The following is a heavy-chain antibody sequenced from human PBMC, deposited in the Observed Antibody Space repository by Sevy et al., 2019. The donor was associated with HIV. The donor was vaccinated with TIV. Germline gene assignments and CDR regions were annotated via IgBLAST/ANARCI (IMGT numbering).Heavy chain of an antibody. D-gene: IGHD2-2*01. Sequence: GGSLRLSCAASGFTVGTYWMSWVRQAPGKGLQWVASIKHDESEKNYVDSVKGRFTISRDNAKNSLALQMNSLRAEDTAVYYCARDLIVPTGMFYYGMDVWCQGTTVTVSS. J-gene: IGHJ6*02. CDR2: IKHDESEK. V-gene: IGHV3-7*01. CDR3: ARDLIVPTGMFYYGMDV. CDR1: GFTVGTYW.